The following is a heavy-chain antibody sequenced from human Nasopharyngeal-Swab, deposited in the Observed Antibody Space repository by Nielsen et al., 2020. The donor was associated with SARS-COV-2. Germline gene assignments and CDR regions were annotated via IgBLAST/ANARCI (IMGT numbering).Heavy chain of an antibody. D-gene: IGHD1-7*01. CDR2: IWYDGSNK. V-gene: IGHV3-33*01. CDR1: GFTFSSYG. Sequence: GESLKISCAASGFTFSSYGMHWVRQAPGKGLEWVAVIWYDGSNKYYADSVKGRFTISRDNSKNTLYLQMNNLRAEDTAVYYCARDIPFAVTGTTPPDAFDIWGQGTMVTVSS. J-gene: IGHJ3*02. CDR3: ARDIPFAVTGTTPPDAFDI.